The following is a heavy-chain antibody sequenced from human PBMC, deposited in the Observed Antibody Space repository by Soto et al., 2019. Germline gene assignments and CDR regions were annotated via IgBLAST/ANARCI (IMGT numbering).Heavy chain of an antibody. CDR2: ISWDGGST. D-gene: IGHD2-15*01. CDR1: GFTFDDYT. CDR3: AKDFEMASTSEVGGMDV. V-gene: IGHV3-43*01. Sequence: LRLSCAASGFTFDDYTMHWVRQAPGKGLEWVSLISWDGGSTYYADSVKGRFTISRDNSKNSLYLQMNSLRTEDTALYYCAKDFEMASTSEVGGMDVWGQGTTVTVSS. J-gene: IGHJ6*02.